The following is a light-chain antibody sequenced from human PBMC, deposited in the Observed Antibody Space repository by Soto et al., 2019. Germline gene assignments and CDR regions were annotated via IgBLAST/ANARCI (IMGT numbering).Light chain of an antibody. CDR2: EVS. Sequence: QSALTQPASVSGSPGQSITISCTGTSSDVGGYNYVSWYQQHPGKAPKLIIYEVSNRPSGVSNRCSGSKSGNTASLTISGLQAEYEADYYCNSYTSKSTGVFGTGTKLTVL. V-gene: IGLV2-14*01. J-gene: IGLJ1*01. CDR3: NSYTSKSTGV. CDR1: SSDVGGYNY.